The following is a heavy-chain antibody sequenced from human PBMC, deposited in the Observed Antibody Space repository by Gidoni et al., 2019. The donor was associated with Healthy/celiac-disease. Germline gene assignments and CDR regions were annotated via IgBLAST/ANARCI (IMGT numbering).Heavy chain of an antibody. V-gene: IGHV3-48*01. CDR2: ISSSSSTI. J-gene: IGHJ4*02. D-gene: IGHD4-17*01. CDR3: LGGVDDYGDSRFDY. CDR1: GFPFRSYS. Sequence: QLVESGGGLVQPGGSLRLSCAAPGFPFRSYSMNWGRQAPGKGLEWVSYISSSSSTIYYADSVKGRFTISRDNAKNSLYLQMNSLRAEDTAVYYCLGGVDDYGDSRFDYWGQGTLVTVSS.